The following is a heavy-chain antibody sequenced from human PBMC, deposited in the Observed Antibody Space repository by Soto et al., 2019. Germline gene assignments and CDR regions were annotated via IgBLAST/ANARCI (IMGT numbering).Heavy chain of an antibody. CDR2: IYYSGST. CDR3: ARERRAYYYYGMDV. J-gene: IGHJ6*02. V-gene: IGHV4-59*01. Sequence: SETLSRTCTVSGGSISSYYWSWSRQPPGKGLEWIGYIYYSGSTNYNPSLKSRVTISVDTSKNQFSLKLSSVTAAGTAVYYCARERRAYYYYGMDVWGQGTTVTVSS. CDR1: GGSISSYY.